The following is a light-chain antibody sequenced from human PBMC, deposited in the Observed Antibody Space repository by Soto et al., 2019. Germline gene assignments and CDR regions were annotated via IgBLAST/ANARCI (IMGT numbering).Light chain of an antibody. CDR1: SSNIGTNY. CDR2: GNN. J-gene: IGLJ3*02. V-gene: IGLV1-47*01. CDR3: AAWDDSLSGVV. Sequence: QSVLTQPPSASGTPGQTATISSSGSSSNIGTNYVSWYQQLPGTAPKLLIYGNNQRPSGVPDRFSGSRSGTSASLAISGLRSEDEADYYCAAWDDSLSGVVFGGGTKVTVL.